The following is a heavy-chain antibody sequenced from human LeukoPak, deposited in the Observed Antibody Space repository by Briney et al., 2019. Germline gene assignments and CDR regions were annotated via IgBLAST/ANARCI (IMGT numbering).Heavy chain of an antibody. D-gene: IGHD6-13*01. V-gene: IGHV3-15*01. J-gene: IGHJ4*02. Sequence: PGGSLRLSWAASGFTFSNAWMSWVRQAPVKGLEWVGRIKSKTDGGTTDYAASVKGRFTISRDDSKNTLYLQMNSLKTEDTAVYYCTVSGYSSSWYAFGYWGQGTLVTVSS. CDR3: TVSGYSSSWYAFGY. CDR2: IKSKTDGGTT. CDR1: GFTFSNAW.